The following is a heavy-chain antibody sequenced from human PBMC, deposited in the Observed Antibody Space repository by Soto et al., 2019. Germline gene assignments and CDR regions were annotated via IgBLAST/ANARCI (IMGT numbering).Heavy chain of an antibody. Sequence: QLQLQESGSGLVKPSQTLSLTCTVSGDSISSGGYSWNWIRQPPGKGLEWLGYIYHNGGTYSNPSLKSRVTFSVDKSKNQFSLRLTSVIAADTAVYYCASGPYEYFQPWGQGTLVTVSS. CDR1: GDSISSGGYS. CDR3: ASGPYEYFQP. J-gene: IGHJ1*01. V-gene: IGHV4-30-2*01. CDR2: IYHNGGT.